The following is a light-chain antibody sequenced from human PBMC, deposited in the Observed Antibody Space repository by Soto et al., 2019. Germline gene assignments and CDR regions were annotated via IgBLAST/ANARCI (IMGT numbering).Light chain of an antibody. CDR2: XAS. Sequence: DIHMTQYPSTVSASVGDRVTMTXRASPSIGIWFAWDEQNPGKAPKXXIYXASILESGVPSRFSGSGCGTEFTLTITRLQPYDAETYCCQQYSTYWTFGLGTKVDIK. V-gene: IGKV1-5*01. J-gene: IGKJ1*01. CDR3: QQYSTYWT. CDR1: PSIGIW.